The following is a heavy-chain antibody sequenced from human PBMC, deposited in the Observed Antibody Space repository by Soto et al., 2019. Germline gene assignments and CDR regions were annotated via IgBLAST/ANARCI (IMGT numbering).Heavy chain of an antibody. V-gene: IGHV3-48*01. CDR3: AGDRATVTPPRRYYFDY. CDR1: GFTFSSYS. Sequence: EVQLVESGGGLVQPGGSLRLSCAASGFTFSSYSMNWVRQAPGKGLEWVSYISSSRSTIYYADSVKGRFTISRDNAKNSLEVQMHSLRAEDTAVYYCAGDRATVTPPRRYYFDYWGQGTLVTVAS. J-gene: IGHJ4*02. CDR2: ISSSRSTI. D-gene: IGHD4-17*01.